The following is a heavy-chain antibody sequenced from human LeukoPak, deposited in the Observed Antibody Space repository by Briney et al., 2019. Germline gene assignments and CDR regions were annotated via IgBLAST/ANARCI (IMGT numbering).Heavy chain of an antibody. CDR2: ISYDGSNK. V-gene: IGHV3-30*04. J-gene: IGHJ6*03. CDR1: GFTFSSYA. CDR3: ARDPLYNYYGSSGYRYYYMDV. Sequence: GGSLRLSCAASGFTFSSYAMHWVRQAPGKGLEWVSVISYDGSNKYYADSVKGRFTISRDNSKNTLYLQMNSLRAEDTAVYYCARDPLYNYYGSSGYRYYYMDVWGKGTTVTVSS. D-gene: IGHD3-22*01.